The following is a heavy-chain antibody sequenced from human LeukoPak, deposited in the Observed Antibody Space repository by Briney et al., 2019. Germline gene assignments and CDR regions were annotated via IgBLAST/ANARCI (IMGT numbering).Heavy chain of an antibody. CDR3: ARGGHDYGFFP. D-gene: IGHD4-17*01. J-gene: IGHJ5*02. CDR2: IYTSGST. V-gene: IGHV4-4*07. CDR1: GGSISSYY. Sequence: SETLSLTCTVSGGSISSYYWSWIRQPAGKGLEWIGRIYTSGSTNYNPSLKSRVTISVDKSKNQFSLKLSSVTAADTAVYYCARGGHDYGFFPWGQGTRVTVSA.